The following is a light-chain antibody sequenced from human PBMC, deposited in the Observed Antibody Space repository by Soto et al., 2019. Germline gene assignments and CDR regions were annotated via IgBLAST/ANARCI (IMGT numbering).Light chain of an antibody. CDR2: GAS. Sequence: EIVMSQSPATLSVSPGERATLSCRASQSVSSNLAWYQQKPGQAPRLLIYGASTRATGIPARFSGSGSGTEFTLTISSLQSEDFAVYYCQQYNNVPFTFGRGTRLEI. CDR1: QSVSSN. J-gene: IGKJ5*01. V-gene: IGKV3D-15*01. CDR3: QQYNNVPFT.